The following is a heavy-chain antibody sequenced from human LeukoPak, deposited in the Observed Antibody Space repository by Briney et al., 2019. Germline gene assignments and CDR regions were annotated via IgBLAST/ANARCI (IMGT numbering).Heavy chain of an antibody. J-gene: IGHJ4*02. CDR2: MNPNSGNT. V-gene: IGHV1-8*03. D-gene: IGHD5-18*01. CDR1: GYTFTSYY. Sequence: ASVKVSCKASGYTFTSYYINWVRQATGQGLEWMGWMNPNSGNTGYAQKFQGRVTITRHTSINTAYMELSSLRSEDTAVYYCARNTPMVMGLFDYWGQGTLVTVSS. CDR3: ARNTPMVMGLFDY.